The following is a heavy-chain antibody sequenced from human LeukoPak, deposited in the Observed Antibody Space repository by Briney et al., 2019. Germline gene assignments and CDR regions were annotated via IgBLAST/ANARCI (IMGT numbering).Heavy chain of an antibody. J-gene: IGHJ4*02. CDR3: ASSRSSTWYGLEY. D-gene: IGHD6-13*01. Sequence: PGGSLRLSCAASGFTFSSYGMHWVRQAPGKGLEWVAVIWYDGSNKYYVDSVKGRYTISRDSSKNTLYLQMNSLRAEDTALYYCASSRSSTWYGLEYWGQGTLVTVSS. V-gene: IGHV3-33*01. CDR1: GFTFSSYG. CDR2: IWYDGSNK.